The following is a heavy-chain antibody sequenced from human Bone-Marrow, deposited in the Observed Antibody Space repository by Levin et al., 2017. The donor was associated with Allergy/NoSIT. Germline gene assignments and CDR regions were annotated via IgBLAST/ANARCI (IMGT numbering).Heavy chain of an antibody. J-gene: IGHJ6*02. V-gene: IGHV3-23*01. D-gene: IGHD3-16*01. CDR2: ISATGETI. CDR1: GFTFNTHA. Sequence: AGGSLRLSCEGSGFTFNTHAMTWVRQAPGKGLDWVSSISATGETIFYEDSVKGRFTMSRDNSKSTVYLHMNSLTTEDAAIYYCAKSKGYMYYYGMDVWGLGTTVIVSS. CDR3: AKSKGYMYYYGMDV.